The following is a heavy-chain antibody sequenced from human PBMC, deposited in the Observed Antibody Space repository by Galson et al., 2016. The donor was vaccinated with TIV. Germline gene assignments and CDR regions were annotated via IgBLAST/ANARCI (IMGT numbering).Heavy chain of an antibody. Sequence: SLRLSCAASGFTFSLYGMHWVRQAPGMGLEWVAAISSDGRNEYYGDSVKGRFTVSRDNSKNTVSLQMNSLRAEDTAVYYCTRQLLSESSVGFDIWGQGTLVTVSS. CDR2: ISSDGRNE. V-gene: IGHV3-30*03. CDR3: TRQLLSESSVGFDI. J-gene: IGHJ3*02. D-gene: IGHD3-10*01. CDR1: GFTFSLYG.